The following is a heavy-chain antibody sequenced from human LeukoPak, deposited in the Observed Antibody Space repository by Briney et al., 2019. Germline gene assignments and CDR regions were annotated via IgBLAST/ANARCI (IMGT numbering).Heavy chain of an antibody. CDR3: AKGPETYYDFWSGYRETDY. J-gene: IGHJ4*02. V-gene: IGHV3-30*02. D-gene: IGHD3-3*01. Sequence: GGSLRLSCAASGFTFSSYGMHWVRQAPGKGLEWVAFIRYDGSNKYYADSVKGRFTISRDNSKNTLYLQMNSLRAEDTAVYYCAKGPETYYDFWSGYRETDYWGQGTLVTVSS. CDR1: GFTFSSYG. CDR2: IRYDGSNK.